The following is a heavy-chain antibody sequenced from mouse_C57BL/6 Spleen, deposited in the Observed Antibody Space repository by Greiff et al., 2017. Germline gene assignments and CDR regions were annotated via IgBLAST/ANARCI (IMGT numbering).Heavy chain of an antibody. Sequence: QVQLQQSGPGLVQPSQSLSITCTVSGFSLTSYGVHWVRQSPGKGLEWLGVIWSGGSTDYNAAFISRLSISKDNSKSQVFFKMNSLEADDTAIYYCARVPSSYYYGSSHGYFDVWGTGTTVTVSS. J-gene: IGHJ1*03. CDR1: GFSLTSYG. D-gene: IGHD1-1*01. CDR2: IWSGGST. CDR3: ARVPSSYYYGSSHGYFDV. V-gene: IGHV2-2*01.